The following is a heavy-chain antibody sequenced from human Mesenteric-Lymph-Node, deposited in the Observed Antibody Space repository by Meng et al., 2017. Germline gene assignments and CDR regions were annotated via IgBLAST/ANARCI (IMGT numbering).Heavy chain of an antibody. J-gene: IGHJ3*02. CDR3: ARGHSSGWYGGAFDI. D-gene: IGHD6-19*01. CDR1: GFTFSSYS. CDR2: IWYDGSNK. Sequence: GGSLRLSCAASGFTFSSYSMNWVRQAPGKGLEWVAVIWYDGSNKYYADSVKGRFTISRDNSKNTLYLQMNSLRAEDTAVYYCARGHSSGWYGGAFDIWGQGTMVTV. V-gene: IGHV3-33*08.